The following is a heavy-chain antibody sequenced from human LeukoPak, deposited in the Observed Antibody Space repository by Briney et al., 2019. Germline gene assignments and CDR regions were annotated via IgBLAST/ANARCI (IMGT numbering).Heavy chain of an antibody. Sequence: GASVTVSCKASGYTFTDYFMHWVRQAPGQGLEWMGWISPTNGDTRYAQNFQGRVTMTRDTAISTAYMELSRLRSDDTAVYYCVRDALNWNYDYWGQGTLVAVSS. V-gene: IGHV1-2*02. CDR2: ISPTNGDT. CDR1: GYTFTDYF. J-gene: IGHJ4*02. D-gene: IGHD1-7*01. CDR3: VRDALNWNYDY.